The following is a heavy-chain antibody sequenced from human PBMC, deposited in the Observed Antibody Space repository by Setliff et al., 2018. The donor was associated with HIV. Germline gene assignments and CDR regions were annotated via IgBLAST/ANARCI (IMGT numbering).Heavy chain of an antibody. CDR1: GFSFSNYA. V-gene: IGHV3-23*01. Sequence: PGGSLRLSCAVAGFSFSNYAMTWVRQAPGKGLEWVSAIAGTSASTYYADSAKGRFTISRDSSKSMLYLQMNSLRVEDTAIYYCAKPLTQWGVSPYHYAFGVWGQGTTVTVSS. CDR2: IAGTSAST. J-gene: IGHJ6*02. CDR3: AKPLTQWGVSPYHYAFGV. D-gene: IGHD1-26*01.